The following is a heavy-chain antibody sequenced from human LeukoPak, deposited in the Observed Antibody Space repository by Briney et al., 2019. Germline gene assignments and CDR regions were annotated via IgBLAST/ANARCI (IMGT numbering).Heavy chain of an antibody. V-gene: IGHV3-7*01. Sequence: GGSLSLSCTASGFTFSSYWMSWVRKAPGKGLEWVANMNQNENETNYLDSLQRRLTNCRVNNNNSPYLQKTSLRAEDTAVFYGARDLVGAADWGQGTLVTVSS. CDR1: GFTFSSYW. D-gene: IGHD1-26*01. J-gene: IGHJ4*02. CDR2: MNQNENET. CDR3: ARDLVGAAD.